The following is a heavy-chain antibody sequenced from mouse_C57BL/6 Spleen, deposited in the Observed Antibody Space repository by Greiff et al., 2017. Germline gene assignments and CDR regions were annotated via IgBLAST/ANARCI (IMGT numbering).Heavy chain of an antibody. J-gene: IGHJ3*01. CDR3: TREAHSNFAY. D-gene: IGHD2-5*01. CDR1: GFTFSSYA. V-gene: IGHV5-9-1*02. CDR2: ISSGGDYI. Sequence: EVKLVESGEGLVKPGGSLKLSCAASGFTFSSYAMSWVRQTPEKRLEWVAYISSGGDYIYYADTVKGRFTISRDNARNTLYLQMSSLKSEDTAMYYCTREAHSNFAYWGQGTLVTVSA.